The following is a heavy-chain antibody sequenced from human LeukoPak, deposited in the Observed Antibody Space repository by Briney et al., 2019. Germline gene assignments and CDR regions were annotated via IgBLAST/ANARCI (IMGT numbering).Heavy chain of an antibody. CDR1: GGSISSSSYY. V-gene: IGHV4-39*01. D-gene: IGHD6-19*01. Sequence: KSSETLSLTCTVSGGSISSSSYYWGWIRQPPGKGLEWIGSIYYSGSTYYNPSLKSRVTISVDTSKNQFSLKLSSVTAADTAVYYCASQRGYSSPLFHDAFDIWGQGTMVTVSS. CDR3: ASQRGYSSPLFHDAFDI. J-gene: IGHJ3*02. CDR2: IYYSGST.